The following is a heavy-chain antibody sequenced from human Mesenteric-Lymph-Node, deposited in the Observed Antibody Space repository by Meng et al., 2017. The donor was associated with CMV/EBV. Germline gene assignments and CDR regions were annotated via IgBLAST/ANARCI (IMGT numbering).Heavy chain of an antibody. CDR1: GFSVSNNY. D-gene: IGHD3-3*01. J-gene: IGHJ6*01. Sequence: GGSLRLSCAASGFSVSNNYMAWVRQAAGKGLEWVSVIYSGGNRYYTDSVKGRFTIARDDSKNTLFLQMHSLRPEDTAVYYCVRGMYDFSSGYCSRPPNYAMDVWGQGTAVTVSS. V-gene: IGHV3-66*02. CDR3: VRGMYDFSSGYCSRPPNYAMDV. CDR2: IYSGGNR.